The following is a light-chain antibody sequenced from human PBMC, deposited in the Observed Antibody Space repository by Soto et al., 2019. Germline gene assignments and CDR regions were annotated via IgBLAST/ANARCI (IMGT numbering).Light chain of an antibody. V-gene: IGKV3-20*01. CDR2: GAS. Sequence: EIVLTQSPCTLSLSPLERSTLSCRASQSVSNNYLAWYQQKPGQAPRLLIYGASNRATGIPDRFSGSGSGTDFTLTISRLEPEDFAVCYCQQYGSSGTFGQGTKVDIK. J-gene: IGKJ1*01. CDR3: QQYGSSGT. CDR1: QSVSNNY.